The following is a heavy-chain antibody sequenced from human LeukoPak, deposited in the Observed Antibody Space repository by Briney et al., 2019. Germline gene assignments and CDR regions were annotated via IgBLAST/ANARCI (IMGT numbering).Heavy chain of an antibody. J-gene: IGHJ4*02. CDR3: AKVGLTAKMFKGGFDY. D-gene: IGHD7-27*01. CDR2: IPGSGDNT. V-gene: IGHV3-23*01. CDR1: GFTFSSYA. Sequence: PGGSLRLSCAASGFTFSSYAMSWVRQAPGKGLEWVSGIPGSGDNTYYADSVKGRFTVSRDNSQNTLYLQMNNLRAEGTAVYFCAKVGLTAKMFKGGFDYWGQGTLVTVSS.